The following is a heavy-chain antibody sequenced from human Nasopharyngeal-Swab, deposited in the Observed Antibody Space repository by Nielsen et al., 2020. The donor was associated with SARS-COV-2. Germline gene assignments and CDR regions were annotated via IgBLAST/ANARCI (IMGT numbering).Heavy chain of an antibody. V-gene: IGHV3-53*05. D-gene: IGHD6-19*01. CDR3: AREKAVAGIGGYHYYGMDV. J-gene: IGHJ6*02. CDR2: IYSGGST. CDR1: GFTVSSNY. Sequence: GESLKISCAASGFTVSSNYMSWVRQAPGKGLEWVSVIYSGGSTYYIDSVKGRFTVSRDNSRNTLYLQMNSLRPEDTAVYYCAREKAVAGIGGYHYYGMDVWGQGTTVNV.